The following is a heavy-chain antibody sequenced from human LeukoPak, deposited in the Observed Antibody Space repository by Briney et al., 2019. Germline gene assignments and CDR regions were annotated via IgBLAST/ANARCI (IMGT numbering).Heavy chain of an antibody. Sequence: PSETLSLTCTVSGGSISGSSYYWSWIRQPPGKGLEWIGYIYYSGSTNYNPSLKSRVTISVDTSKNQFSLKLSSVTAADTAVYYCAREITKTSQLAFDIWGQGTMVTVSS. CDR3: AREITKTSQLAFDI. V-gene: IGHV4-61*01. D-gene: IGHD2-2*01. CDR2: IYYSGST. CDR1: GGSISGSSYY. J-gene: IGHJ3*02.